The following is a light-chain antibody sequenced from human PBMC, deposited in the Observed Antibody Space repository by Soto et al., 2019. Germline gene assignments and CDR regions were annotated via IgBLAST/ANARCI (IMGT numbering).Light chain of an antibody. V-gene: IGKV3-11*01. Sequence: EIVLTQSPATLSLSPGERATLSCSASQSVSSYLALYQQKPGQAPRLLIYDASNRATCIPARFKCSGSGTDFTLTISSLEPEDFAVYYCQQRRNWLLTFGGGTKVEIK. CDR1: QSVSSY. CDR3: QQRRNWLLT. CDR2: DAS. J-gene: IGKJ4*01.